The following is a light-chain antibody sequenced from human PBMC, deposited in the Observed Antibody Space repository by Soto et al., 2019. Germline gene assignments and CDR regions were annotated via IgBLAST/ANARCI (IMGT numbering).Light chain of an antibody. Sequence: EIVMTQSPATMSLSPGEGATLSCRASQNISSSFLAWYQQKPGQAPRLLIYGASSRATGIPDRFSGSGSGTDFTLTISRLEPEDFAVYYCQQYGSSPRTFGQGTKVDIK. CDR1: QNISSSF. V-gene: IGKV3-20*01. CDR3: QQYGSSPRT. J-gene: IGKJ1*01. CDR2: GAS.